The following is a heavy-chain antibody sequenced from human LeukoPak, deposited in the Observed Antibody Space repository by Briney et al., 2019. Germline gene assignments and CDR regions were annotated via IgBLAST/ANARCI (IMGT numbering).Heavy chain of an antibody. Sequence: PGKSLRLSCAASGFIFSNYGMHWVRQAPGKGLEWVAVVSYDGSNKYYADSVKGRFTISRDNSKNTLSLQMSSLRAEDTAVYYCAKAETMTQRGYIDYWGQGTLVTVSS. CDR3: AKAETMTQRGYIDY. CDR2: VSYDGSNK. J-gene: IGHJ4*02. V-gene: IGHV3-30*18. CDR1: GFIFSNYG. D-gene: IGHD1-1*01.